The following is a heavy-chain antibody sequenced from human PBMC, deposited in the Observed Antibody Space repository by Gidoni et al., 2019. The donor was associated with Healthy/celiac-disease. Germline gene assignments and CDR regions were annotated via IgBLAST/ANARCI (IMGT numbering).Heavy chain of an antibody. CDR3: ARDEDFFRSGYDNYYYGMDV. CDR1: GGTFSSYT. V-gene: IGHV1-69*08. Sequence: QVQMVQSGAEVKKPGSSVKVSCKASGGTFSSYTISWVRQAPGQGLEWMGRIIPILGIANYAQKFQGRVTITADKSTSTAYMELSSLRSEDTAVYYCARDEDFFRSGYDNYYYGMDVWGQGTTVTVSS. CDR2: IIPILGIA. D-gene: IGHD5-12*01. J-gene: IGHJ6*02.